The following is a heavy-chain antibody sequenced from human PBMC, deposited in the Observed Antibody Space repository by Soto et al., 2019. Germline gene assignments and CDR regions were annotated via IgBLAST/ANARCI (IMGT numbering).Heavy chain of an antibody. CDR1: GFTFSSYE. CDR3: ASPERLGMDV. CDR2: ISSSGSTI. J-gene: IGHJ6*02. V-gene: IGHV3-48*03. D-gene: IGHD1-1*01. Sequence: SGGSLRLSCAASGFTFSSYEMNWVRQAPGKGLEWVSYISSSGSTIYYADSVKGRFTISRDNAKNSLYLQMNSLRAEDTAVYYCASPERLGMDVWGQGTTVTVSS.